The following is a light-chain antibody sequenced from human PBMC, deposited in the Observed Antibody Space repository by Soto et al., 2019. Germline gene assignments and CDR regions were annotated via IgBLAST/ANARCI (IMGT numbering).Light chain of an antibody. J-gene: IGKJ1*01. CDR1: QSVSSSY. CDR2: GVS. CDR3: EQYGSSPRT. Sequence: EIVLTQSPGTLSLSPGKRATLSCRASQSVSSSYLAWYQQKPGQTPRLLIHGVSSRATGIPDRFSGSGSGTDFTLTISRLEPEDFAVYYCEQYGSSPRTFGQGTKGDIK. V-gene: IGKV3-20*01.